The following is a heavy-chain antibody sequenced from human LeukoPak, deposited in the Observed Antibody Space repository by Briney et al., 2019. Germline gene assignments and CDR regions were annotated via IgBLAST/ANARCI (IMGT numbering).Heavy chain of an antibody. J-gene: IGHJ4*02. CDR1: IGSISSSKW. CDR2: IYLYGTT. V-gene: IGHV4-4*02. CDR3: ATGGGATDLWTFDY. Sequence: PSETLSLTCSVSIGSISSSKWWSWVRQSPVKGLEWIGEIYLYGTTNYNPSFTSRVTMSVDRSRNQFSLKLSSVTAADTAVYYCATGGGATDLWTFDYWGQGTLVTVSS. D-gene: IGHD1-26*01.